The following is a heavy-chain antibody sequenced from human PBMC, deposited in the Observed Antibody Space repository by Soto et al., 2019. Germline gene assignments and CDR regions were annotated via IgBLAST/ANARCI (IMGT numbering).Heavy chain of an antibody. CDR1: GYTFSIFW. CDR3: ARRGDYGDYDDY. Sequence: GESLKNSCHGAGYTFSIFWSGWVRQMPGKGLEWMGIISPGDSNAKYSPSFQGQVTISADKSVNTAYLQWNSLKASDTAMYYCARRGDYGDYDDYWGQGTLVTV. D-gene: IGHD4-17*01. J-gene: IGHJ4*02. V-gene: IGHV5-51*01. CDR2: ISPGDSNA.